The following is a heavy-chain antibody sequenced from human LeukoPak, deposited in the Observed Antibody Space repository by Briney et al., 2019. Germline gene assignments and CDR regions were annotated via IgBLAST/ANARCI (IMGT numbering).Heavy chain of an antibody. CDR2: IWYDGSKE. V-gene: IGHV3-33*01. D-gene: IGHD3-16*01. J-gene: IGHJ4*02. Sequence: GGSLRLSCAASGFTFSSYGMHWVCQAPGKGLEWVAMIWYDGSKEYYMESVKGRFTISRDNSKNTLHLQMNSLRAEDSAIYYCVREGDGAPRRFDYWGQGTLVTVSS. CDR3: VREGDGAPRRFDY. CDR1: GFTFSSYG.